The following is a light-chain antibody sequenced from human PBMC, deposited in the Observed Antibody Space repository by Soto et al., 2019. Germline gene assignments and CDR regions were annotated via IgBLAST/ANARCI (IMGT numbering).Light chain of an antibody. CDR1: QSVSSN. CDR2: GAS. V-gene: IGKV3-15*01. J-gene: IGKJ5*01. CDR3: QQYNNWLIT. Sequence: EIVMTQSPATLSVSPGERATLSCRASQSVSSNLAWYQQKPGQAPRLLIYGASTRATGIPARFSGSGSGTEFTLTSSSLQSEDVAVYDCQQYNNWLITFGQGTRLEIK.